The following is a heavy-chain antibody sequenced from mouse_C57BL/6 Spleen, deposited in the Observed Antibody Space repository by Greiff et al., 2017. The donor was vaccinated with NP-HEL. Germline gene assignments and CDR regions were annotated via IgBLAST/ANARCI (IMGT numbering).Heavy chain of an antibody. D-gene: IGHD1-1*01. CDR3: ARSPYYGSSYGWYCDV. Sequence: VQLQESGPELVKPGASVKISCKASGYAFSSSWMNWVKQRPGKGLEWIGRIYPGDGDTNYNGKFKGKATLTADKSSSTAYMQLSSLTSEDSAVYFCARSPYYGSSYGWYCDVWGTGTTVTVSS. CDR1: GYAFSSSW. CDR2: IYPGDGDT. V-gene: IGHV1-82*01. J-gene: IGHJ1*03.